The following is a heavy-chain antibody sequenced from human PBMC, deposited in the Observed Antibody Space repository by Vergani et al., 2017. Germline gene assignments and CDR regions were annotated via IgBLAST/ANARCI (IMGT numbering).Heavy chain of an antibody. CDR2: ISGSGGST. CDR3: AKGAYCSGGSCYRDDAVDI. Sequence: EVQLLESGGGLVQPGGSLRLSCAASGFTFSSYAMSWVRQAPGKGLEWVSAISGSGGSTYDTDSVKGRFTISRDNSKNTLYLQMNSLRAEDTAVYYCAKGAYCSGGSCYRDDAVDIWGQGTMVTVSS. J-gene: IGHJ3*02. D-gene: IGHD2-15*01. CDR1: GFTFSSYA. V-gene: IGHV3-23*01.